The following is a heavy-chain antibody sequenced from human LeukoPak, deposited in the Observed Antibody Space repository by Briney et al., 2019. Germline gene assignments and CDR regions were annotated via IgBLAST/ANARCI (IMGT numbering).Heavy chain of an antibody. V-gene: IGHV3-48*04. CDR2: ISSSSSTI. Sequence: GSLRLSCAASGFTFSSYSMNWVRQAPGKGLEWVSYISSSSSTIYYADSVKGRFTISRDNAKNSLYLQMNSLRAEDTAVYYCARATSVRFLEWFHYYYYMDVWGKGTTVTVSS. J-gene: IGHJ6*03. CDR1: GFTFSSYS. CDR3: ARATSVRFLEWFHYYYYMDV. D-gene: IGHD3-3*01.